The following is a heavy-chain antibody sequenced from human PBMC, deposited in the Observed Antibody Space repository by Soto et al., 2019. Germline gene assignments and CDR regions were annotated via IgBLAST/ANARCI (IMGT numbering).Heavy chain of an antibody. J-gene: IGHJ4*02. Sequence: SQTLSLTCAISGDSVSSNNAAWNWTRQSPSRGLGWLGRTYYRSKWHSGYAVSVRSRISISPDTSKIRFPLQLNSVTPDDTAVYYCARSGPGGYIDYWGRGTLVTVSS. V-gene: IGHV6-1*01. CDR3: ARSGPGGYIDY. CDR1: GDSVSSNNAA. D-gene: IGHD3-22*01. CDR2: TYYRSKWHS.